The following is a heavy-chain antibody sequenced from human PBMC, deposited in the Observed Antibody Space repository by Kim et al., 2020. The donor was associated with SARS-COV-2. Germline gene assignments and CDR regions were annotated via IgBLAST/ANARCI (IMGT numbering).Heavy chain of an antibody. CDR2: T. D-gene: IGHD2-15*01. CDR3: ARDMNGGTFDY. V-gene: IGHV1-46*01. J-gene: IGHJ4*02. Sequence: THDTQKVKGRVTITRDTSTSTAYMELRSLRSEDTAVYYCARDMNGGTFDYWGQGTLVTVSS.